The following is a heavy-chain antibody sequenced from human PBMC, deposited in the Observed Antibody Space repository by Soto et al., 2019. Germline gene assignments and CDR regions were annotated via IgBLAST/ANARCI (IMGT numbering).Heavy chain of an antibody. J-gene: IGHJ4*02. CDR3: ERRGYSGYDWPYYFDY. CDR1: GFTFSSYW. V-gene: IGHV3-30-3*01. Sequence: PGESLKISCAASGFTFSSYWMHWVRQAPGKGLEWVAVISYDGSDKYYADSVKGRFTISRDNSKNTLYLQMNSLRAKDTAVYYCERRGYSGYDWPYYFDYWGQGTLVTVSS. CDR2: ISYDGSDK. D-gene: IGHD5-12*01.